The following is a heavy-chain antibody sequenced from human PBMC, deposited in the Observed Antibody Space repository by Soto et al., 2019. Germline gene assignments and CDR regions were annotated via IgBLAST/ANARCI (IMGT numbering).Heavy chain of an antibody. CDR1: GGSVSSGSYH. CDR3: GTLEGLATISSYFDY. V-gene: IGHV4-39*01. J-gene: IGHJ4*02. CDR2: VYNSGST. Sequence: SETLSLTCTASGGSVSSGSYHWGWIRQPPGKGLEWIGSVYNSGSTYYNPSLESRVTISVDKSKNQFSLKLMSLSAADTAVYYCGTLEGLATISSYFDYWGQGALVTVSS. D-gene: IGHD3-9*01.